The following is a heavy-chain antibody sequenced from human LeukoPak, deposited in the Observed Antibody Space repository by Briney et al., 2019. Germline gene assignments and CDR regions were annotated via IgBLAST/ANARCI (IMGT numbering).Heavy chain of an antibody. CDR2: INPSGGST. CDR3: ARADTAMPDLDY. J-gene: IGHJ4*02. Sequence: ASVKVSCKASGYTFTSYYMHWVRQAPGRGLEWMGIINPSGGSTSYAQKFQGRVTMTRDTSTSTVYMELSSLRSEDTAVYYCARADTAMPDLDYWGQGTLVTVSS. V-gene: IGHV1-46*01. D-gene: IGHD5-18*01. CDR1: GYTFTSYY.